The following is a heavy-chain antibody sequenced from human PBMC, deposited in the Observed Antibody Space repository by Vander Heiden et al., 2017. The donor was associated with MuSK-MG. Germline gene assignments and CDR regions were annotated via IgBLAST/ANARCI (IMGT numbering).Heavy chain of an antibody. CDR3: ARGQDYSGYLGRARFDS. V-gene: IGHV3-30*04. J-gene: IGHJ4*02. D-gene: IGHD5-12*01. CDR1: GFTFASYT. Sequence: QVHLVESGGGVVQPGRSLRLSCAASGFTFASYTMHWVRQAPGKGLEWVALVSFHGRETYYADSVKGRFTISRDSSKNMVYLQANSLRSDDTALYYCARGQDYSGYLGRARFDSWGQGTLVTVSS. CDR2: VSFHGRET.